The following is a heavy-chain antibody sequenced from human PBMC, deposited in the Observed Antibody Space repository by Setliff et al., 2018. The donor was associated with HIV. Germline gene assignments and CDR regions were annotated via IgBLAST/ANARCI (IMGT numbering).Heavy chain of an antibody. V-gene: IGHV4-39*07. D-gene: IGHD4-17*01. CDR2: IHYSGYT. Sequence: PSETLSLTCTVSGDSISTSPYSWGWIRQPPGKGLEWIGSIHYSGYTYYSPSLRTRVTISVDTSKNQFSLKLSSVTAADTAVYYCARDWTWDYGGYYYYGMDVWGQGTTVTVSS. CDR1: GDSISTSPYS. CDR3: ARDWTWDYGGYYYYGMDV. J-gene: IGHJ6*02.